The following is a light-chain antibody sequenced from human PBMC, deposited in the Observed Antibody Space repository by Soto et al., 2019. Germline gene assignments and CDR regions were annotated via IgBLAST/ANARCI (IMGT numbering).Light chain of an antibody. Sequence: EIVLTQSPATLSLSPEERTTLSCRASLSVSCYLAWYQHKPGQAPRLLIYVASTRATGIPARFSGSGSGTDFTHTSSSREPEDFAVYYCQQRSNWLTFGGGTKVEIK. CDR1: LSVSCY. V-gene: IGKV3-11*01. J-gene: IGKJ4*01. CDR2: VAS. CDR3: QQRSNWLT.